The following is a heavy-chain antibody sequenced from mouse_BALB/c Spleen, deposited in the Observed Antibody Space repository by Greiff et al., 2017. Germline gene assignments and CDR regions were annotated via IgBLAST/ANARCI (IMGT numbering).Heavy chain of an antibody. CDR2: ISYSGST. Sequence: EVKLMESGPSLVKPSQTLSLTCSVTGDSITSGYWNWIRKFPGNKLEYMGYISYSGSTYYNPSLKSRISITRDTSKNQYYLQLNSVNTEDTATYYSARYEGYYYAMDYWGQGTSVTVSS. CDR1: GDSITSGY. J-gene: IGHJ4*01. V-gene: IGHV3-8*02. CDR3: ARYEGYYYAMDY.